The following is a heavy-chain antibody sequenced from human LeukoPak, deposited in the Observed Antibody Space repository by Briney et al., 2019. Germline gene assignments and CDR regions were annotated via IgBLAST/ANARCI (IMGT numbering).Heavy chain of an antibody. V-gene: IGHV4-4*02. CDR1: GGSITSTNY. J-gene: IGHJ4*02. CDR2: VNLQGST. D-gene: IGHD3-22*01. Sequence: PSGTLSLTCGVSGGSITSTNYWTWVRQPPGKGLEWIGEVNLQGSTNYNPSLMGRVAISVDMSENHISLQLTSVTAADTAVYYCSKGIYYDGSAYLSFDSWGQGILVAVSS. CDR3: SKGIYYDGSAYLSFDS.